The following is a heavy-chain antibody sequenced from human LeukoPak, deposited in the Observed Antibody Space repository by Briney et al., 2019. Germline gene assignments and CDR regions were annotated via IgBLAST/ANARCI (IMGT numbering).Heavy chain of an antibody. J-gene: IGHJ5*02. V-gene: IGHV4-31*03. CDR1: GGSISSGGYY. CDR3: ARKDYGEGVLDP. Sequence: SQTLSLTCTVSGGSISSGGYYWSWIRQHPGKGLEWIGEIYHSGSTNYNPSLKSRVTISVDKSKNQFSLKLSSVTAADTAVYYCARKDYGEGVLDPWGQGTLVTVSS. D-gene: IGHD4-17*01. CDR2: IYHSGST.